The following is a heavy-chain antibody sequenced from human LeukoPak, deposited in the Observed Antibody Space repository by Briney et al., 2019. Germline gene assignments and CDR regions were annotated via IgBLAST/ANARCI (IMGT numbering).Heavy chain of an antibody. CDR2: INHSGST. V-gene: IGHV4-34*01. CDR3: ARNLYGSGSYPDY. J-gene: IGHJ4*02. CDR1: GGSFSGYY. D-gene: IGHD3-10*01. Sequence: SETLSLTCAVYGGSFSGYYWSWIRQPPGKGLEWIGEINHSGSTNYNPSLKSRVTISVDKSKNQFSLKLSSVTAADTAVYYCARNLYGSGSYPDYWGQGTLVTVSS.